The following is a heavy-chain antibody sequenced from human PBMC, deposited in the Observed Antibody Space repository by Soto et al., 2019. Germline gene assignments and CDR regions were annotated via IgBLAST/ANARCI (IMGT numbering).Heavy chain of an antibody. V-gene: IGHV4-59*08. D-gene: IGHD1-1*01. CDR2: VYYTGNT. J-gene: IGHJ4*02. CDR1: GGSISTYY. Sequence: PSETLSLTCTVSGGSISTYYWTWIRQPPGKGLEWIGYVYYTGNTRYNPSLEGRVTISVDASRNEFSLRLSSVTAADTAVYYCARRRTRPEAFDHWGQGSPVTVSS. CDR3: ARRRTRPEAFDH.